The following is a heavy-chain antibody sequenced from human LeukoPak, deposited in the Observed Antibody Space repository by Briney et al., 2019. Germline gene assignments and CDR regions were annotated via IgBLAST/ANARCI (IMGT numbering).Heavy chain of an antibody. CDR1: GFTFSNYW. V-gene: IGHV3-7*01. CDR2: INQDGGEK. J-gene: IGHJ4*02. CDR3: ARSHGGYSFFFDY. D-gene: IGHD4-17*01. Sequence: GGSLRLSCAVSGFTFSNYWMNWVRQAPGKGLEWVANINQDGGEKYYVDSVKGRFTIFRDNAKNSLYLQMNSLRGEDTAVYYCARSHGGYSFFFDYWGQGALVTVSS.